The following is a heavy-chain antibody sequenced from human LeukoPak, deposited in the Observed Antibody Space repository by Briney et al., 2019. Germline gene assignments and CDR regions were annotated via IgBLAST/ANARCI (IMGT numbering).Heavy chain of an antibody. CDR1: GASLTSSN. D-gene: IGHD2-8*01. J-gene: IGHJ5*02. V-gene: IGHV4-59*01. CDR3: ARESVYATNWYDP. CDR2: ITFSGGT. Sequence: SGTLSLTCTVSGASLTSSNWKWIRQGPEKGLEWIGYITFSGGTNYKPSLGSRVTISLDMSKNQFSLKLTSVTAPDTAIYCCARESVYATNWYDPGGQGTLVTVSS.